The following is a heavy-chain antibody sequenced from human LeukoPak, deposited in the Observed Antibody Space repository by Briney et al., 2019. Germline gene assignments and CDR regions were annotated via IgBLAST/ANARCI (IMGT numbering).Heavy chain of an antibody. CDR1: GYTFSDYW. Sequence: GGSLRLSCAASGYTFSDYWMSWVRQAPGKGLERVANIKPDGRDKYHVDSVKGRFTISRDNAKASLYLPMNSLRAEDTAVYYCARGRFCDSGNCYLDYWGRGTLVTVSS. CDR3: ARGRFCDSGNCYLDY. CDR2: IKPDGRDK. D-gene: IGHD4-23*01. J-gene: IGHJ4*02. V-gene: IGHV3-7*01.